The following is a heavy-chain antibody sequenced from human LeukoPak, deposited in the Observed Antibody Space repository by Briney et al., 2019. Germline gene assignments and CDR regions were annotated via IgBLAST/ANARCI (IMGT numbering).Heavy chain of an antibody. V-gene: IGHV4-61*01. CDR2: IYYSGSA. CDR3: ARAREGYDFSGYYYYYMDV. D-gene: IGHD3-3*01. J-gene: IGHJ6*03. Sequence: SETLSLTCIVSGDSFSTSSYYWSWIRQPPGKGLEWIGYIYYSGSANYNPSLKSRVTISVDTSKNQFSLKLSSVTAADTAVYYCARAREGYDFSGYYYYYMDVWGKGTTVTVSS. CDR1: GDSFSTSSYY.